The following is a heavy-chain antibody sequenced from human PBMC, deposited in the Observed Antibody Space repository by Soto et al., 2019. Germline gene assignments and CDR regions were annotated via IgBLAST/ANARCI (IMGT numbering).Heavy chain of an antibody. Sequence: EVQLLESGGGLVQPGGSLRLSCAASGFTFSSYAMSWVRQAPGKGLEWVSAISGGGGSTYYADSVKGRFTISRDNSKNTQYLEMNSLRLEDSAVYYCAKAAPSGSYYTDYFHNWGQGTLVIVSS. CDR3: AKAAPSGSYYTDYFHN. CDR1: GFTFSSYA. CDR2: ISGGGGST. J-gene: IGHJ4*02. V-gene: IGHV3-23*01. D-gene: IGHD3-10*01.